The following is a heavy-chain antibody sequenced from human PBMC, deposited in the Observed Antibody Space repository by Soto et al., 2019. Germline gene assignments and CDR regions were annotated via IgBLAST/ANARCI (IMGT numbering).Heavy chain of an antibody. V-gene: IGHV3-30-3*01. CDR1: GFTFSSYA. CDR3: ARDSVRITIFGVAIHRGYYGMDV. J-gene: IGHJ6*02. Sequence: GGSLRLSCAASGFTFSSYAMHWVRQAPGKGLEWVAVISYDGSNKYYADSVKGRFTISRDNSKNTLYLQMNSLRAEDTAVYYCARDSVRITIFGVAIHRGYYGMDVWGQGTTVTVSS. D-gene: IGHD3-3*01. CDR2: ISYDGSNK.